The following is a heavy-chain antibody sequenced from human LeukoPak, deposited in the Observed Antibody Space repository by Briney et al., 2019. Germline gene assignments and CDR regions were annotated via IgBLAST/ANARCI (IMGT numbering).Heavy chain of an antibody. Sequence: PGGSPRLSCAASGFTFSDYYMSWIRQAPGKGLEWVSTIKGIGPTTYYADSLKGRFTISRDNAKNSLFLQMSSLRADDTAIYYCARAGELRYMDVWGKGTAVTVSS. CDR2: IKGIGPTT. J-gene: IGHJ6*03. CDR1: GFTFSDYY. V-gene: IGHV3-11*04. D-gene: IGHD3-16*01. CDR3: ARAGELRYMDV.